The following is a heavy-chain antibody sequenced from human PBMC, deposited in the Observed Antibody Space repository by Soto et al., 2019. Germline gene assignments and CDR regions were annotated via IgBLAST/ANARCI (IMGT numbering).Heavy chain of an antibody. CDR2: IYWDDDK. D-gene: IGHD4-4*01. CDR1: GFSLTTDGAG. Sequence: QITLRETGPTLVNPTQTLTLTCTLSGFSLTTDGAGVGWIRQPPGKALEWLALIYWDDDKRYSPSLRSRLTITKDTSKNQVVLTMTNVDPVDTATYYCAHRPLDYNSYAPYVDYWGQGTLVTVSS. J-gene: IGHJ4*02. V-gene: IGHV2-5*02. CDR3: AHRPLDYNSYAPYVDY.